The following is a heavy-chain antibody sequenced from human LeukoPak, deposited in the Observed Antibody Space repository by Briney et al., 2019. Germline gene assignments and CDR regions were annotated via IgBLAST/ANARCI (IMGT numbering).Heavy chain of an antibody. Sequence: GGSLRLSCAASGFTFSSYWMSWVRQAPGKGLEWVANIKQDGSEEYYVDSVKGRFTISRDNAKNSLYLQMNSLRAEDTAVYYCARDAVPAASYYYYYGMDVWGQGTTVTVS. J-gene: IGHJ6*02. D-gene: IGHD2-2*01. CDR1: GFTFSSYW. CDR3: ARDAVPAASYYYYYGMDV. V-gene: IGHV3-7*01. CDR2: IKQDGSEE.